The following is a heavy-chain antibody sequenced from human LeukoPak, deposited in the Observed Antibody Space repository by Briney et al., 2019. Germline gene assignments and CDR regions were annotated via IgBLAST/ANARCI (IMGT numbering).Heavy chain of an antibody. D-gene: IGHD3-3*01. CDR2: IYHSGTT. CDR1: GGSISSSNW. Sequence: PSETLSLTCAVSGGSISSSNWWSWVRQPPGKGLEWIGEIYHSGTTNYNPSLKSRVTMSVDTSKNQFSLKLSSVTAADTAVYYCARSVTIFGGFDPWGQGTLVTVSS. CDR3: ARSVTIFGGFDP. V-gene: IGHV4-4*02. J-gene: IGHJ5*02.